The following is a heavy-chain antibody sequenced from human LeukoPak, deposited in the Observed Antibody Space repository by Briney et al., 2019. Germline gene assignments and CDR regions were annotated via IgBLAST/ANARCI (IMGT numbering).Heavy chain of an antibody. J-gene: IGHJ6*02. D-gene: IGHD3-3*02. V-gene: IGHV3-7*01. CDR2: INPDGSAK. CDR3: ARHFSTYSYGLDV. CDR1: GFTFSNFR. Sequence: QAGGSLRLSCAASGFTFSNFRMSWVRQAPGKGLEWVANINPDGSAKYYVDSVKGRFTISRDNAENSLYLQMNSLRPEDTAVYYCARHFSTYSYGLDVWGQGTTVTVSS.